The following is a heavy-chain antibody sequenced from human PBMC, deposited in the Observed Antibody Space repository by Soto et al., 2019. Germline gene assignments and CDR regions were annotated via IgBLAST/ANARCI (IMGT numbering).Heavy chain of an antibody. Sequence: PGGSLRLSCAASGSPLSFYVMHWVRQAPGKGLEWVALVSNDGNNQYYTDSVKGRFAISRDNSDNMLYLHMSSLRPEDTAVYYCAILYVCGSDFDHWGQGTVVTVYS. J-gene: IGHJ4*02. CDR1: GSPLSFYV. CDR2: VSNDGNNQ. V-gene: IGHV3-30*03. D-gene: IGHD3-16*01. CDR3: AILYVCGSDFDH.